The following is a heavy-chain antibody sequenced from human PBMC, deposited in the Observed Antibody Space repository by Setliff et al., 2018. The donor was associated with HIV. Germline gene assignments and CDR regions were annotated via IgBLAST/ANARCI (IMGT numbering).Heavy chain of an antibody. CDR1: GGSISSYY. J-gene: IGHJ5*02. V-gene: IGHV4-59*12. CDR2: IYYSGST. D-gene: IGHD6-6*01. Sequence: PSETLSLTCTVSGGSISSYYWSWIRQPPGKGLEWIGYIYYSGSTNYNPSLKDRVTMSVDTSKNQFSLRLTSVTAADTAVYFCARSSQYGNLNWFDPWGRGTLVTVSS. CDR3: ARSSQYGNLNWFDP.